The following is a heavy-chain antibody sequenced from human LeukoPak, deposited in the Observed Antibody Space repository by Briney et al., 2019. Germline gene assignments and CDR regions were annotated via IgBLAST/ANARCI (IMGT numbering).Heavy chain of an antibody. Sequence: ASVKVSCTASGYTFTSYYIHWVRQAPGQGLEWMGIINPSGGSTSYAQKFQGRVTMTRDTSTSTVYTELSGLRSEDTAVYYCARDLTDPYPSAYWGQGTLVTVSS. V-gene: IGHV1-46*01. CDR2: INPSGGST. CDR3: ARDLTDPYPSAY. CDR1: GYTFTSYY. J-gene: IGHJ4*02. D-gene: IGHD1-20*01.